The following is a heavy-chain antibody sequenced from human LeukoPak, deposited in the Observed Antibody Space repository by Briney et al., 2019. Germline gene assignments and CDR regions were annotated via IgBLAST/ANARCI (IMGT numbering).Heavy chain of an antibody. V-gene: IGHV4-34*01. D-gene: IGHD6-19*01. CDR3: ARVTVIAVARTGYFDY. CDR2: INHSGST. J-gene: IGHJ4*02. Sequence: SETLSLTCAVYGGSFSGYYWSWIRQPPGKGLEWIGEINHSGSTNHNPSLKSRVTISVDTSKNQFSLKLSSVTAADTAVYYCARVTVIAVARTGYFDYWGQGTLVTVSS. CDR1: GGSFSGYY.